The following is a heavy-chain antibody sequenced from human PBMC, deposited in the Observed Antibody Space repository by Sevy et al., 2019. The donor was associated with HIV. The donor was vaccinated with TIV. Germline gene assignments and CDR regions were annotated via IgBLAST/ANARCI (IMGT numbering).Heavy chain of an antibody. J-gene: IGHJ5*02. CDR2: MFDSEST. D-gene: IGHD5-12*01. CDR3: ARGFVGGQVVNWFDP. Sequence: SETLSLTCTVSGGSMNRYYWSWIQQSPEKGLEWIGYMFDSESTNYNPSLKTRVTISVDTSENQFSLKLRSVTAADTAVYYCARGFVGGQVVNWFDPWGQGTLVTVSS. V-gene: IGHV4-59*13. CDR1: GGSMNRYY.